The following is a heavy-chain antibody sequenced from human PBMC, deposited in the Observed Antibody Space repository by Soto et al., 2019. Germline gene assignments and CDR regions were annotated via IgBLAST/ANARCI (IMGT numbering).Heavy chain of an antibody. CDR1: GFTFSTYT. Sequence: GGSLRLSCAASGFTFSTYTMSWVRQAPGEGLEWVSGIIQSGETFYADSVKGRFTISRDNSNNMLYLQIHSLRADDTAVYYCAKDRQHDGRRPFDHWGQGTLVTVSS. CDR3: AKDRQHDGRRPFDH. D-gene: IGHD2-2*01. CDR2: IIQSGET. V-gene: IGHV3-23*01. J-gene: IGHJ4*02.